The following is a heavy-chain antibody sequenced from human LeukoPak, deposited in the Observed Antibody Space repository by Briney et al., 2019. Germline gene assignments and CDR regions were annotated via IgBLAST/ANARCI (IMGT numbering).Heavy chain of an antibody. Sequence: SETLSLTCTVSVGSLSSSRYYRGWIRQPPGKGLECIGSMYCSGSTYYYPSRKRRVPISVDTPKNQSALTLSSVTAADTAGYYCARHLRRHYYGSGEIDYWGQGTLVTVSS. D-gene: IGHD3-10*01. CDR1: VGSLSSSRYY. V-gene: IGHV4-39*01. CDR3: ARHLRRHYYGSGEIDY. CDR2: MYCSGST. J-gene: IGHJ4*02.